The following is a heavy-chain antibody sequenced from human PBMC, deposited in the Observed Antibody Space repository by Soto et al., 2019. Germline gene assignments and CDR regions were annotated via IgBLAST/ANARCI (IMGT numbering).Heavy chain of an antibody. CDR2: INAGNGNT. J-gene: IGHJ4*02. Sequence: QVXLVQSGAEVKKPGASVKVSCKASGYTFTSYAMHWVRQAPGQRLEWMGWINAGNGNTKYSQKFQGXVXXXXXTXXXXXXXXXXXXXXXDTAVYYXXRGXSSSWXDYWGQGTLVTVSS. CDR1: GYTFTSYA. CDR3: XRGXSSSWXDY. D-gene: IGHD6-13*01. V-gene: IGHV1-3*01.